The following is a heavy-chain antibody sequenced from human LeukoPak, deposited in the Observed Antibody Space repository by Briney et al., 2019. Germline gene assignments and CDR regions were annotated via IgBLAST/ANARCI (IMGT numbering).Heavy chain of an antibody. Sequence: GGSLRLSCAASGFTFSSYAMHWVRQAPGKGLEWVAVISYDGSNKYYADSVKGRFTISRDNSKNTLYLQMNSLRAEDTAVYYCARGIRGVIIGDYWGQGTLVTVSS. CDR1: GFTFSSYA. J-gene: IGHJ4*02. CDR2: ISYDGSNK. CDR3: ARGIRGVIIGDY. D-gene: IGHD3-10*01. V-gene: IGHV3-30*04.